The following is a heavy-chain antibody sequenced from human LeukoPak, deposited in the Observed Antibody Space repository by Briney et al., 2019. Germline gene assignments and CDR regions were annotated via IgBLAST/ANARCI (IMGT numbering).Heavy chain of an antibody. CDR3: ARSPRIAARRDYYYMDD. Sequence: KPSETLSLTCTVPGGSLSSYYWSWIRQPPGKGLEWIGYIYYSGSTNYNPSLKSRVTISVYTSKSQYSLKLSYVTAADTAVYYCARSPRIAARRDYYYMDDWGKGTTVTVSS. J-gene: IGHJ6*03. CDR1: GGSLSSYY. D-gene: IGHD6-6*01. CDR2: IYYSGST. V-gene: IGHV4-59*01.